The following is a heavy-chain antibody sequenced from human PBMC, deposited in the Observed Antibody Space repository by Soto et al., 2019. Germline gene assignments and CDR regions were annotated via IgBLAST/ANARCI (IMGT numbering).Heavy chain of an antibody. D-gene: IGHD5-12*01. J-gene: IGHJ6*04. V-gene: IGHV3-33*01. Sequence: QVQLVESGGGVVQPGRSLRLSCAASGFTFSSYGMHWVRQAPGKGLEWVAVIWYDGSNKYYADSVKGRFTISRDNSKNTLYLQMNSLRAEDTAVYYCASALIRSGYDPVEMDVWGKGTTVTVSS. CDR3: ASALIRSGYDPVEMDV. CDR2: IWYDGSNK. CDR1: GFTFSSYG.